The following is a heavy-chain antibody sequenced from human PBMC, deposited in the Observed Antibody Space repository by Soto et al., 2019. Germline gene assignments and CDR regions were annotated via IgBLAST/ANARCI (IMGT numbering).Heavy chain of an antibody. CDR3: GRGRGENPVAASDAFKI. Sequence: SVKVSCKASGGTFSSYSFSWVRQAPGQGPEWIGGIVPMYDTPVYSQRFQGRVTITADDSTTTAYMELSSLTSEDTAVYFCGRGRGENPVAASDAFKIWGKGTVVTFPS. V-gene: IGHV1-69*13. D-gene: IGHD6-19*01. J-gene: IGHJ3*02. CDR2: IVPMYDTP. CDR1: GGTFSSYS.